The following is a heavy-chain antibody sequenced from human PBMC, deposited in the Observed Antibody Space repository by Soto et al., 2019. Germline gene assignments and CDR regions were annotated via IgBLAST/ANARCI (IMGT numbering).Heavy chain of an antibody. J-gene: IGHJ5*02. CDR1: GCSISNYD. V-gene: IGHV4-59*01. CDR2: VYYSGST. CDR3: VRDYLLTGFDP. Sequence: SETLSLRCTVSGCSISNYDWSWFRQPPGKGLEWIGYVYYSGSTNYNPSLESRVTISIDASKSQFSLKMKSVTAADTAVYYCVRDYLLTGFDPWGQGGLVRFSS. D-gene: IGHD3-9*01.